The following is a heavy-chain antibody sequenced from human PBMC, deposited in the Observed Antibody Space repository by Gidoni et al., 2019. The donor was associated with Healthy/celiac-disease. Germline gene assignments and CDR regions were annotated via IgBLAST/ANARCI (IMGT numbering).Heavy chain of an antibody. J-gene: IGHJ4*02. D-gene: IGHD1-26*01. CDR1: GGSISSYY. CDR3: ARGAVGWELPIDY. Sequence: QVQLQESGPGLVKPSETLSLTCTVSGGSISSYYWSWIRQPPGKGLEWIGYIYYSGSTNYNPSLKSRVTISVDTSKNQFSLKLSSVTAADTAVYYCARGAVGWELPIDYWGQGTLVTVSS. V-gene: IGHV4-59*01. CDR2: IYYSGST.